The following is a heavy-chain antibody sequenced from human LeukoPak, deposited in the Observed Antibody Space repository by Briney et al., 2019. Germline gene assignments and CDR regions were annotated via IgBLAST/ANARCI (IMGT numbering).Heavy chain of an antibody. CDR1: GFTFSDYY. J-gene: IGHJ4*02. CDR3: VREDSSGSPLTSYFHF. V-gene: IGHV3-11*01. CDR2: ISRSGSTI. D-gene: IGHD1-26*01. Sequence: GGSLRLSCAASGFTFSDYYMNWIRQAPGKGLEWVSSISRSGSTIYYADSVKGRFTISRDNAKNSLYLQMNSLRAEDTAVYFCVREDSSGSPLTSYFHFWGQGTLVTVSS.